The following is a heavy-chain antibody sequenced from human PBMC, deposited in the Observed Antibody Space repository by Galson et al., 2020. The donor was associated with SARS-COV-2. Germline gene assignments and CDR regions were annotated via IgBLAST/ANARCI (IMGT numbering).Heavy chain of an antibody. Sequence: GESLKISCAASGFTFSRSAIHWVRQAPGKGLEWVAVISYDGRNTHYGDSVRGRFTISRDNSKNTLYLQMNTLRAEDTAVYYCARDYYDSSGYSTDGRDVWGQGTTVTVSS. CDR2: ISYDGRNT. J-gene: IGHJ6*02. CDR3: ARDYYDSSGYSTDGRDV. V-gene: IGHV3-30*04. CDR1: GFTFSRSA. D-gene: IGHD3-22*01.